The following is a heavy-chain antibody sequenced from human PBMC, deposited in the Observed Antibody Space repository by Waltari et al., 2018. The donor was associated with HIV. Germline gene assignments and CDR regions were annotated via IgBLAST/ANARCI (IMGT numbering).Heavy chain of an antibody. CDR3: ARDWGSGSYR. D-gene: IGHD3-10*01. CDR1: GFTFSSYE. Sequence: EVQLVESGGGLVQPGGSLRLSCAASGFTFSSYEMNWVRQAPGKGLEWVSYISSSGSTIYYADSVKGRFTISRDNAKISLYLQMNSLRAEDTAVYYCARDWGSGSYRWGQGTLVTVSS. CDR2: ISSSGSTI. V-gene: IGHV3-48*03. J-gene: IGHJ4*02.